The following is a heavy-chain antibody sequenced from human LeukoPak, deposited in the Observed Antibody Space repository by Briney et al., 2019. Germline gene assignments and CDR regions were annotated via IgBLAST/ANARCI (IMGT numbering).Heavy chain of an antibody. CDR2: IYYSGST. J-gene: IGHJ4*02. D-gene: IGHD5-18*01. CDR1: GGSISSSSYY. CDR3: ARSSGYSLDY. V-gene: IGHV4-39*01. Sequence: PSETLSLTCTVSGGSISSSSYYWGWIRQPPGKGLEWIGSIYYSGSTYYNPSLKSRVTISVDTSKNQFSLKLSSVTAADTAVYYCARSSGYSLDYWGQGTLVTVSS.